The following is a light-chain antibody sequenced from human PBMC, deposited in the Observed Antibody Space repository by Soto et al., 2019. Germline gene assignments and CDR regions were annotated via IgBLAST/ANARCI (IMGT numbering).Light chain of an antibody. J-gene: IGKJ2*01. CDR3: QQYGSSPYT. CDR2: DAS. V-gene: IGKV3-11*01. Sequence: EIVLTQSPATLSLSPGERATLSCRASQSVSSFLAWYQQKPGQAPRLLIYDASSRATDIPARFSGSGSGTDFTLTISSLEPEDFAVYYCQQYGSSPYTFGQGTKLEI. CDR1: QSVSSF.